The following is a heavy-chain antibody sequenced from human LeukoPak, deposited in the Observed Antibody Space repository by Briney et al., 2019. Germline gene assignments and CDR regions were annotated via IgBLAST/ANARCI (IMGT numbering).Heavy chain of an antibody. V-gene: IGHV3-23*01. CDR1: GFTFSSYA. CDR2: ISGSGGST. D-gene: IGHD6-13*01. Sequence: GGSLRLSCAASGFTFSSYAMSWVRQAPGKGLEWVSVISGSGGSTYYADSVKGRSTIFRDNSKNTLYLQMNSLRAEDTAVYYCAKQLYSSSWYYFDYWGQGTLVTVSS. J-gene: IGHJ4*02. CDR3: AKQLYSSSWYYFDY.